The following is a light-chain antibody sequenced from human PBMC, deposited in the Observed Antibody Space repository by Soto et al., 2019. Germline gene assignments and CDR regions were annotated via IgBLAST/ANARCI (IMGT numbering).Light chain of an antibody. CDR3: QQYYDWPIT. V-gene: IGKV3-15*01. CDR2: GAS. CDR1: QSVSSN. Sequence: EIVMTQSPSTLAWSPVERATLACRASQSVSSNLAWYQQKPGQAPRLLIYGASTRATGIPARFSGSGSGTEFTLTISSLQSEDFAVYYCQQYYDWPITFGQGTRLEIK. J-gene: IGKJ5*01.